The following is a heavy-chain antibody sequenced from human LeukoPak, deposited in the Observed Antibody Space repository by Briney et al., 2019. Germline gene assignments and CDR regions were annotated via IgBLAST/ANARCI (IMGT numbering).Heavy chain of an antibody. V-gene: IGHV1-46*01. CDR2: INPISGAT. CDR3: ARLPYRDGVAQDY. Sequence: ASVKVSCKTSGYTFTRYYMQWVRQAPVHGLEWMGIINPISGATDYAQKFQGRVTMTRDTSTSTVYMELSSLRSEDTAMYYCARLPYRDGVAQDYWGQGTLVTVSP. D-gene: IGHD3-16*02. J-gene: IGHJ4*02. CDR1: GYTFTRYY.